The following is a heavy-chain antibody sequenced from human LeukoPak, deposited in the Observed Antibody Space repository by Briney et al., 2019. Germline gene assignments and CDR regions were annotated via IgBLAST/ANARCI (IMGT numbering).Heavy chain of an antibody. CDR2: ISINGGST. Sequence: GGSLRLSCAASGFTFSNYAFHWVHQAPGKGLEYVSGISINGGSTYYANSVKGRFIISRDNSKNMLDLQMGSLRAEDMAVYYCAREDGYYYYMDVWGKGTTVTVSS. J-gene: IGHJ6*03. V-gene: IGHV3-64*01. D-gene: IGHD5-24*01. CDR3: AREDGYYYYMDV. CDR1: GFTFSNYA.